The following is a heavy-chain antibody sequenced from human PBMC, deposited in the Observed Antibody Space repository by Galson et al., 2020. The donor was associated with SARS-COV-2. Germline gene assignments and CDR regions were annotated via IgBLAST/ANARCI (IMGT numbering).Heavy chain of an antibody. D-gene: IGHD3-22*01. Sequence: SETLSLTCAVYGGSFSGDYWSWLRQPPGKGLEWIGQVNHRGGSNYNPSLKSRVSVSVDTSKNQFSLNLRSVTAADTAVYYCARGGYYYGSWGQGTLVTVSS. CDR1: GGSFSGDY. J-gene: IGHJ5*02. CDR3: ARGGYYYGS. CDR2: VNHRGGS. V-gene: IGHV4-34*01.